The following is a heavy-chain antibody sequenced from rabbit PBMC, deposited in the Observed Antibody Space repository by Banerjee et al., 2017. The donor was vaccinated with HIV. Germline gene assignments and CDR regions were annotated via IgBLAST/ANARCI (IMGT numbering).Heavy chain of an antibody. CDR2: IAAGSSGST. Sequence: QSLEESGGDLVKPGASLTLTCTASGFSFSSSYYMCWVRQAPGKGLEWIACIAAGSSGSTYYASWAKGRFTISKTSSTTVTLQMTSLTAADTATYFCARFFAGGVGYGATTTIYTTYFNLWGPGTLVTVS. D-gene: IGHD6-1*01. CDR3: ARFFAGGVGYGATTTIYTTYFNL. V-gene: IGHV1S40*01. J-gene: IGHJ4*01. CDR1: GFSFSSSYY.